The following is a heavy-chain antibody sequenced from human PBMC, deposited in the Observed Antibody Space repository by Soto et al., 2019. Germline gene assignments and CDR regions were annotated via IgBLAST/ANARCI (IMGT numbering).Heavy chain of an antibody. D-gene: IGHD3-3*01. CDR3: ARVRTIFGVVITGMDV. V-gene: IGHV4-34*01. CDR1: GGSFSGYY. CDR2: INHSGST. J-gene: IGHJ6*02. Sequence: PSETLSLTCAVYGGSFSGYYWSWIRQPPGKGLEWIGEINHSGSTNYNPSLKSRVTISVDTSKNQFSLKLSSVTAADTAVYYCARVRTIFGVVITGMDVWGQGTTVTVSS.